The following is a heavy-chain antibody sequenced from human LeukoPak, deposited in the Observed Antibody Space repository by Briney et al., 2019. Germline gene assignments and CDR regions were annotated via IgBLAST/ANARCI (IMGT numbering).Heavy chain of an antibody. CDR1: VGSISSSSYY. CDR3: AIPKNIAAAGDAFDI. J-gene: IGHJ3*02. D-gene: IGHD6-13*01. Sequence: SETLSLTCTVSVGSISSSSYYWGWVRQPPGKGLEWIGSIYYSGSTYYNPSLKSRVTISVDTSKNQFSLKLSSVTAADTAVYYCAIPKNIAAAGDAFDIWGQGTMVTVSS. V-gene: IGHV4-39*01. CDR2: IYYSGST.